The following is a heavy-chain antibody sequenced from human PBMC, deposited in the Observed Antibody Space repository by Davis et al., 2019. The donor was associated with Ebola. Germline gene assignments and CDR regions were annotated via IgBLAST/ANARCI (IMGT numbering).Heavy chain of an antibody. CDR2: ISNDGDNK. Sequence: GESLKISCAASRLSFSSYGMHWVRQAPGKGLEWVALISNDGDNKFYADSVKGRFTISRDNSKNTLYLQLNSLRAEDTAVYYCAKPHLEVIFSGWANYYYYGMDVWGQGTTVTVSS. CDR3: AKPHLEVIFSGWANYYYYGMDV. D-gene: IGHD6-19*01. J-gene: IGHJ6*02. CDR1: RLSFSSYG. V-gene: IGHV3-30*18.